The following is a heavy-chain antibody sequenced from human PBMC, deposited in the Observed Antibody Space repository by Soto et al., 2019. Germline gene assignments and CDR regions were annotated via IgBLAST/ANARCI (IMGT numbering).Heavy chain of an antibody. D-gene: IGHD2-21*01. CDR1: GFTLGSYE. CDR3: AREGGGDYLDAFAI. V-gene: IGHV3-48*03. Sequence: EVQLVESGGGLVQPGGSLRLHCAASGFTLGSYEMNWVRQAPGKGLEWVSYISDSGSRVYYADSVKGRFTISRDNAKNSLYLQMSSLRAEDTAVYYCAREGGGDYLDAFAIWGQGTMFTVSS. CDR2: ISDSGSRV. J-gene: IGHJ3*02.